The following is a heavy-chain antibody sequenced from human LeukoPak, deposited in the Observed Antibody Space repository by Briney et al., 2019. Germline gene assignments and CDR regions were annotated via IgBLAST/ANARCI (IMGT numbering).Heavy chain of an antibody. CDR1: GFTFTIYA. J-gene: IGHJ6*02. Sequence: QSGGSLRLSCAASGFTFTIYAMSWVRQAPGKGLEWVSAISDTGGATYYADSVKGRFTISRDNSKNTLYLQMNSLRAEDTAVYYCARDFTVIVPYGMDVWGQGTTVTVSS. CDR3: ARDFTVIVPYGMDV. CDR2: ISDTGGAT. D-gene: IGHD3-22*01. V-gene: IGHV3-23*01.